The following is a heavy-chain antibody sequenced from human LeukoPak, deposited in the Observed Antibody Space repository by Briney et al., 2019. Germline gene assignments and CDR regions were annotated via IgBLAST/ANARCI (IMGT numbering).Heavy chain of an antibody. CDR3: GRGRGNGRPENYFDY. CDR2: MNPNSANT. V-gene: IGHV1-8*01. CDR1: GYTFTSYD. J-gene: IGHJ4*02. Sequence: ASVKVSCKASGYTFTSYDINWVRQATGQGLAWMGWMNPNSANTGYAQKFQGRVTMTRNTSISTAYMELSSLRSEDTAVYYCGRGRGNGRPENYFDYWGQGTLVTVSS. D-gene: IGHD2-8*01.